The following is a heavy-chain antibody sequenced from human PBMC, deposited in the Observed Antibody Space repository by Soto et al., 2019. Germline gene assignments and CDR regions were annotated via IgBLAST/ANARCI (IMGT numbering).Heavy chain of an antibody. CDR3: ARDLKSSDYYYGMDV. CDR2: ISYDGSNK. J-gene: IGHJ6*02. V-gene: IGHV3-30-3*01. Sequence: VGSLRLSCAASGFTFSSYAMHWVRQAPGKGLEWVAVISYDGSNKYYADSVKGRFTISRDNSKNTLYLQMNSLRAEDTAVYYCARDLKSSDYYYGMDVWGQGTTVTVSS. D-gene: IGHD6-19*01. CDR1: GFTFSSYA.